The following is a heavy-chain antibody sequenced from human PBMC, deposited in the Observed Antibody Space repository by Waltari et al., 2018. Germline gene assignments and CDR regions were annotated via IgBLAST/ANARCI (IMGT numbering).Heavy chain of an antibody. V-gene: IGHV3-15*01. Sequence: EVQLVESGGGLVKPGGSLRLSCAASGFTFSNAWMSWVRQAPGKGLEWVGRIKSKTDGGTTDYAAPVKGRFTISRDDSKNTLYLQMNSLRAEDTAVYYCATEISSSWYPVYWGQGTLVTVSS. D-gene: IGHD6-13*01. CDR1: GFTFSNAW. CDR2: IKSKTDGGTT. CDR3: ATEISSSWYPVY. J-gene: IGHJ4*02.